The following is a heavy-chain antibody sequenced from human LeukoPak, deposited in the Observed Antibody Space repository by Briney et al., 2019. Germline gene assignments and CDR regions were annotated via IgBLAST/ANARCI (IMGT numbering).Heavy chain of an antibody. CDR2: IYYSGST. CDR3: AHGGSNTPFDY. D-gene: IGHD4-11*01. V-gene: IGHV4-59*01. J-gene: IGHJ4*02. CDR1: GGSISSYY. Sequence: SETLSLTCTVSGGSISSYYWSWIRQPPGKGLEWIGYIYYSGSTNYNPSLKSRVTISVDTSKNQFSLKLSSVTAADTAVYYCAHGGSNTPFDYWGQGTLVTVSS.